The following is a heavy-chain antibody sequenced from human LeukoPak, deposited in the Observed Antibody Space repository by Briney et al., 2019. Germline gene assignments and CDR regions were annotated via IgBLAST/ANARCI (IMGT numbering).Heavy chain of an antibody. J-gene: IGHJ4*02. CDR1: GFTFSGYG. CDR3: AKDWGYTTMVSYYFDY. D-gene: IGHD5-18*01. Sequence: GGSLRLSCAASGFTFSGYGMHWVRQAPDKGLEWVAVIWYDGNNKYYADSVKGRFTISRDNSKNTLYLQMNSLRAEGTAVYYCAKDWGYTTMVSYYFDYWGQGALVTVSS. V-gene: IGHV3-33*06. CDR2: IWYDGNNK.